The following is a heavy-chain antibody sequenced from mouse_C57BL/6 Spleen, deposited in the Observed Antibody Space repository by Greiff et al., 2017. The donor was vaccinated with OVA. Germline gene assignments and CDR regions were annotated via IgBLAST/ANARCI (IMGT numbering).Heavy chain of an antibody. J-gene: IGHJ2*01. CDR2: IYPGDGDT. D-gene: IGHD1-1*01. Sequence: VQLVESGPELVKPGASVKISCKASGYAFSSSWMNWVKQRPGKGLEWIGRIYPGDGDTNYNGKFKGKATLTADKSSSTAYMQLSSLTSEDSAVYFCARHYGSLYFDYWGQGTTLTVSS. CDR1: GYAFSSSW. V-gene: IGHV1-82*01. CDR3: ARHYGSLYFDY.